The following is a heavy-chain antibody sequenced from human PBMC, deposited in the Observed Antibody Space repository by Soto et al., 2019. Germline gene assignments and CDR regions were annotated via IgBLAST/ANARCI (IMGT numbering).Heavy chain of an antibody. J-gene: IGHJ4*02. CDR3: AGVAGMVRGGYYFDY. V-gene: IGHV4-30-4*01. CDR1: GGSISSGDYY. CDR2: IYYSGST. D-gene: IGHD3-10*01. Sequence: QVQLQESGPGLVKPSQTLSLTCTVSGGSISSGDYYWSWIRQPPGKGLEWIGYIYYSGSTYYNQSVKSRVTISVDTSKNQCSLKLSSVTAADTAVYYCAGVAGMVRGGYYFDYWGQGTLVTVSS.